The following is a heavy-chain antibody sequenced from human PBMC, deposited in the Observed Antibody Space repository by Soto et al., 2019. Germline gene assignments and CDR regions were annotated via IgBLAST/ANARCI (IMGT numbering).Heavy chain of an antibody. CDR2: IYYSGST. CDR3: ARASDSSGYYYVGFDP. D-gene: IGHD3-22*01. J-gene: IGHJ5*02. Sequence: SETLSLTCTVSGGSISSGDYYWSWIRQPPGKGLEWIGYIYYSGSTYYNPSLKSRVTISVDTSKNQFSLKLSSVTAADTAVYYCARASDSSGYYYVGFDPWGQGTLVTVSS. V-gene: IGHV4-30-4*01. CDR1: GGSISSGDYY.